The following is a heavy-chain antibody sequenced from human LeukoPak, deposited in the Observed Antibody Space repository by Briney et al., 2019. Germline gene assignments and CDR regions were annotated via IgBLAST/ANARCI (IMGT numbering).Heavy chain of an antibody. CDR1: GGSISSYY. CDR3: AREGTNSDHFDY. CDR2: IYYSGST. V-gene: IGHV4-59*01. D-gene: IGHD2-21*01. Sequence: PSETLSLTCTVSGGSISSYYWSWIRQPPGKGLEWIGYIYYSGSTNYNPSLKSRVTISVDTSKNQFSLKLSSVTAADTAVYYCAREGTNSDHFDYWGQGTLVTVFS. J-gene: IGHJ4*02.